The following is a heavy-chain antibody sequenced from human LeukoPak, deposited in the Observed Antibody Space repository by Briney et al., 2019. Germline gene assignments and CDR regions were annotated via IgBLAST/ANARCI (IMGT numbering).Heavy chain of an antibody. D-gene: IGHD1/OR15-1a*01. CDR1: GFTYTKYW. J-gene: IGHJ5*02. CDR3: AKDLSWNTADR. CDR2: INPDGTII. V-gene: IGHV3-74*01. Sequence: GGSLRLSCVAAGFTYTKYWMHWFRQAPGKGPLWVSRINPDGTIIDYADSVKGRFTISRDNAKNLLYLQMNGLRADDTAVYYWAKDLSWNTADRWGQGTLVAVSS.